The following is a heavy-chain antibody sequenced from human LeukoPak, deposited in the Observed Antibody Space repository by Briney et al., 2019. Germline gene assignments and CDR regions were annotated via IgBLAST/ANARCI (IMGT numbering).Heavy chain of an antibody. D-gene: IGHD3-16*01. Sequence: GRSLRLSCAASGFTFSSYAMHWVRQAPGKGLEWVAVISYDGSNKYYADSVKGRFTISRDNAKNSLYLQMNSLRAEDTAVYYCAREYAMGEEAPGYWGQGTLVTVSS. J-gene: IGHJ4*02. CDR1: GFTFSSYA. CDR2: ISYDGSNK. V-gene: IGHV3-30-3*01. CDR3: AREYAMGEEAPGY.